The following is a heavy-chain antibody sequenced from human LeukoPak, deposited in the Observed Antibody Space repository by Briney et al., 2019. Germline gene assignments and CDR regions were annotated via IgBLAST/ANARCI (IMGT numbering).Heavy chain of an antibody. CDR2: VSAYNGNT. Sequence: ASVKVSCKASGYTFTSYGISWVRQAPGQGLEWMGWVSAYNGNTNYAQKFQGRVTMTRDTSISTAYMELSRLRSDDTAVYYCARDLFVQQKLSFDPWGQGTLVTVSS. V-gene: IGHV1-18*01. CDR3: ARDLFVQQKLSFDP. D-gene: IGHD6-13*01. CDR1: GYTFTSYG. J-gene: IGHJ5*02.